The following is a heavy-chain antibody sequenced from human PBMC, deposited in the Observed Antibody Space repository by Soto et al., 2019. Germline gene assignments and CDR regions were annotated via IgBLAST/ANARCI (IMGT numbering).Heavy chain of an antibody. Sequence: ASVKRSCKASGYPMTGYATHWLSQAPGQRLEWMGPINAGNGNTKYSQKFQGRVTITRDTSASTAYVELSSLRSEDTAVYYCARVYSSSWTCDPWGQGTLVTVPQ. J-gene: IGHJ5*02. D-gene: IGHD6-13*01. V-gene: IGHV1-3*01. CDR3: ARVYSSSWTCDP. CDR2: INAGNGNT. CDR1: GYPMTGYA.